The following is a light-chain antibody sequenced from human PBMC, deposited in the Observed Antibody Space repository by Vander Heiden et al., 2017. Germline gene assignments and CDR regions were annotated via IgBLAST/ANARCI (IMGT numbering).Light chain of an antibody. CDR3: VLYMRSGLWV. CDR1: SGSVSTSSY. Sequence: QTVVTQEPSFSVSPGGTVTLTCGLSSGSVSTSSYPSWYQQAPGQAPRTLIYSTNTRSSGVPDRFSGSILGNKAALTITGAQADDESDYYCVLYMRSGLWVFGGGTKLTVL. V-gene: IGLV8-61*01. CDR2: STN. J-gene: IGLJ3*02.